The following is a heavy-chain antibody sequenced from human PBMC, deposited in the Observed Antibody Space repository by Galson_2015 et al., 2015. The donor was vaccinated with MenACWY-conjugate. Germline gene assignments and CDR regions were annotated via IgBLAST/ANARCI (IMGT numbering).Heavy chain of an antibody. D-gene: IGHD3-16*02. V-gene: IGHV1-18*01. J-gene: IGHJ4*02. Sequence: SVKVSCKASGYLFTRYGISWVRQAPGQGLEWMGWITPTNDNTHYAQRFQGRVTTTTDTSTSTAYMELRSLRSDDTAVYFCARDHDFVWGTYPFDFWGQGTLVTVSS. CDR2: ITPTNDNT. CDR1: GYLFTRYG. CDR3: ARDHDFVWGTYPFDF.